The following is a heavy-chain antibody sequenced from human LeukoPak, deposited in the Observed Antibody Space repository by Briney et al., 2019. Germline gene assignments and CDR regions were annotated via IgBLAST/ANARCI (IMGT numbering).Heavy chain of an antibody. D-gene: IGHD6-13*01. CDR1: GFTFSSYG. V-gene: IGHV3-30*18. CDR2: ISYDGNNK. Sequence: GGSLRLSCAASGFTFSSYGMHWVRQAPGKGLEWVAVISYDGNNKYYADSVKGRFTISRDNSKNTLYLQMNSLRAEDTAVYYWAKKGAQQLLHWYFDLGGGGTLGTVS. CDR3: AKKGAQQLLHWYFDL. J-gene: IGHJ2*01.